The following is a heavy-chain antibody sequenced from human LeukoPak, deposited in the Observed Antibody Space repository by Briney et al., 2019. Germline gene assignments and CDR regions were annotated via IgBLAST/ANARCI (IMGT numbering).Heavy chain of an antibody. CDR1: GFTFSSYG. D-gene: IGHD6-13*01. Sequence: GGSLRLSCAASGFTFSSYGMHWVRQAPGKGLEWVAVISYDGSNKYYADSVKGRFTISRDSSKNTLYLQMNSLRAEDTAVYYCAKDRSWYFDYWGQGTLVTVSS. CDR2: ISYDGSNK. CDR3: AKDRSWYFDY. V-gene: IGHV3-30*18. J-gene: IGHJ4*02.